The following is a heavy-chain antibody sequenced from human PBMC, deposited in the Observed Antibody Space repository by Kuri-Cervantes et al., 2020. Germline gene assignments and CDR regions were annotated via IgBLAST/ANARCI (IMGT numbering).Heavy chain of an antibody. D-gene: IGHD2/OR15-2a*01. CDR2: MDPNSGNT. Sequence: ASVKVSCKASGGTFSSYTISWVRQAPGQGLEWMGWMDPNSGNTGYAQKFQGRVTMTRNTSISTAYMELSNLRSEDTAVYYCARAPNPNRRYNWFDPWGQGTLVTVSS. V-gene: IGHV1-8*02. CDR1: GGTFSSYT. J-gene: IGHJ5*02. CDR3: ARAPNPNRRYNWFDP.